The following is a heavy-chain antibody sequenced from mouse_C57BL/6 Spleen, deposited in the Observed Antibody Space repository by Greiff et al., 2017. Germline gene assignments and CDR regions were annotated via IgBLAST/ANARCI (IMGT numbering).Heavy chain of an antibody. D-gene: IGHD1-1*01. CDR2: IYPGSGNT. V-gene: IGHV1-76*01. CDR1: GYTFTDYY. CDR3: ARDYYGSNQDGFAY. J-gene: IGHJ3*01. Sequence: QVQLQQPGAELVRPGASVKLSCKASGYTFTDYYINWVKQRPGQGLEWIARIYPGSGNTYYNEKFKGKATLTAEKSSSTAYMQLSSLTSEDSDVYFCARDYYGSNQDGFAYWGQGTLVTVSA.